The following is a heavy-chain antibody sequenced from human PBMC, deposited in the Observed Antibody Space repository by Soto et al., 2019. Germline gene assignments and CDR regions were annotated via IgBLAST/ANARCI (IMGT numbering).Heavy chain of an antibody. D-gene: IGHD7-27*01. Sequence: QVQLHESGPGLVQPSQTLSLTCSVSGDPVSSGSYYWTWVRQHPVKGLEWIGYIYHTGSTYYNPSLQSRLIMSIDTSKNQFSLHLYSVTAADTAVYFCAAKLGTTHYFDFWGQGSLVAVSS. CDR1: GDPVSSGSYY. J-gene: IGHJ4*02. CDR2: IYHTGST. CDR3: AAKLGTTHYFDF. V-gene: IGHV4-31*03.